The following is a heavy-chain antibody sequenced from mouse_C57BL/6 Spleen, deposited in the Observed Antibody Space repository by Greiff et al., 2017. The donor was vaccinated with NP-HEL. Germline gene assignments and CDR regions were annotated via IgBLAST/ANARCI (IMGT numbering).Heavy chain of an antibody. V-gene: IGHV1-59*01. CDR2: IDPSDSYT. J-gene: IGHJ1*03. CDR3: ARFLDGYYDWYFDV. CDR1: GYTFTSYW. D-gene: IGHD2-3*01. Sequence: QVQLQQPGAELVRPGPSVKLSCKASGYTFTSYWMHWVKQRPGQGLEWIGVIDPSDSYTNYNQKFKGKATLTVDTSSSTAYMQLSSLTSEDSAVYYCARFLDGYYDWYFDVWGTGTTVTVSS.